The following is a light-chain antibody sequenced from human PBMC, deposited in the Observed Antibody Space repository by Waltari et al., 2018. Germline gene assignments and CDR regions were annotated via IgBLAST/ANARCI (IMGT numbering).Light chain of an antibody. J-gene: IGKJ2*01. V-gene: IGKV1-39*01. CDR1: QRISSH. CDR3: QQSYSTPYT. Sequence: DIQMTQSPSSLSASVGDRVTITCRASQRISSHLNWYQQKPGKAPNLVIYAASSLQSGVPSRFSGSGFGTDFTLTISSLQPEDFATYYCQQSYSTPYTFGLGTKLEIK. CDR2: AAS.